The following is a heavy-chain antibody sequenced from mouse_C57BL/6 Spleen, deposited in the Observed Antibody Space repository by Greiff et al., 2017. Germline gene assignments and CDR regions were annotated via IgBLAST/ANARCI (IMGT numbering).Heavy chain of an antibody. J-gene: IGHJ4*01. CDR3: ARETAQAFYAMDY. CDR2: IYPGDGDT. D-gene: IGHD3-2*02. V-gene: IGHV1-82*01. CDR1: GYAFSSSW. Sequence: VQGVESGPELVKPGASVKISCKASGYAFSSSWMNWVKQRPGKGLEWIGRIYPGDGDTNYNGKFKGKATLTADKSSSTAYMQLSSLTSEDSAVYFCARETAQAFYAMDYWGQGTSVTVSS.